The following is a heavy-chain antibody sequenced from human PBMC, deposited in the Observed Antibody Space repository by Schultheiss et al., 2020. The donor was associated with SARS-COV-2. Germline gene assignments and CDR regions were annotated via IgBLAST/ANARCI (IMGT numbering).Heavy chain of an antibody. Sequence: ASVKVSCKASGYTFTSYAMHWVRQAPGQRLEWMGWSNAGNGNTKYSQKFQGRVTMTEDTSTDTAYMELSSLRSEDTAVYYCATGSSTSFHYMDVWGKGTTVTVSS. V-gene: IGHV1-3*01. CDR1: GYTFTSYA. CDR2: SNAGNGNT. CDR3: ATGSSTSFHYMDV. J-gene: IGHJ6*03. D-gene: IGHD2-2*01.